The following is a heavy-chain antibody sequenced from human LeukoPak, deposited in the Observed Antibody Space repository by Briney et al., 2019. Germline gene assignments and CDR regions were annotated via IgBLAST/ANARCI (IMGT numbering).Heavy chain of an antibody. CDR3: ARRSLGYSVVGAFDI. Sequence: GESLKISCKGSGYSFTSYWIGWVRQMPGKGLEWMGIICPGDSDTRYSPSFQGQVTISADKSISTAYLQWSSLKASDTAMYYCARRSLGYSVVGAFDIWGQGTMVTVSS. V-gene: IGHV5-51*01. D-gene: IGHD3-22*01. CDR1: GYSFTSYW. CDR2: ICPGDSDT. J-gene: IGHJ3*02.